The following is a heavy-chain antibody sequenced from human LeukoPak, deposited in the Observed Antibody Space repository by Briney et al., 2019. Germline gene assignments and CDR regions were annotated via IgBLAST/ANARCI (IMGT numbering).Heavy chain of an antibody. CDR2: IYSDGST. D-gene: IGHD3-10*01. J-gene: IGHJ4*02. Sequence: GGSLRLSCAASGFTFSSYEMSWVRQSPGKGLEWVSVIYSDGSTYYEDSVKGRFTISRDNSKNTLYLQMNSLRAEDTAVYYCAKGGALKLSAFDYWGQGTLVTISS. CDR3: AKGGALKLSAFDY. CDR1: GFTFSSYE. V-gene: IGHV3-23*03.